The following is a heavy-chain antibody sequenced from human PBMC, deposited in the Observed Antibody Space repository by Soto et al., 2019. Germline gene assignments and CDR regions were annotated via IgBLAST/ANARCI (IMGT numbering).Heavy chain of an antibody. Sequence: SETLSLTCTVPGGSVNIGTYYWSWIRQPPGKGLEWIGFIHYSGSTNYNPSLKSRVTMSVDTSKNQFSLKLTSVNAADTAVYYCAREVGKYCSSTSCYLDYYYGMDVWGQGTTVT. D-gene: IGHD2-2*01. J-gene: IGHJ6*02. CDR3: AREVGKYCSSTSCYLDYYYGMDV. V-gene: IGHV4-61*01. CDR2: IHYSGST. CDR1: GGSVNIGTYY.